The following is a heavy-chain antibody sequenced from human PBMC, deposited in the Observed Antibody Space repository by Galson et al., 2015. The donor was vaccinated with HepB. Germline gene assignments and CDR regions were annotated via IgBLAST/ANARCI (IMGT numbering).Heavy chain of an antibody. Sequence: SLRLSCAASGFTFSSYGMHWVRQAPGKGLEWVAVISYDGSNKYYADSVKGRFTISRDNSKNTLYLQMNSLRAEDTAVYYCAKSGWYFSGTDYWGQGTLVTVSS. V-gene: IGHV3-30*18. CDR2: ISYDGSNK. J-gene: IGHJ4*02. D-gene: IGHD6-19*01. CDR1: GFTFSSYG. CDR3: AKSGWYFSGTDY.